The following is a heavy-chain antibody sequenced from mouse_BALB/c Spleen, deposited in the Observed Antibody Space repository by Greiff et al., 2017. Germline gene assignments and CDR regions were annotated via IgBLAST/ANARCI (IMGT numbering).Heavy chain of an antibody. V-gene: IGHV3-2*02. CDR3: ARKGIYYDYDLAY. D-gene: IGHD2-4*01. CDR2: ISYSGST. CDR1: GYSITSDYA. Sequence: EVKLMESGPGLVKPSQSLSLTCTVTGYSITSDYAWNWIRQFPGNKLEWMGYISYSGSTSYNPSLKSRISITRDTSKNQFFLQLNSVTTEDTATYYCARKGIYYDYDLAYWGQGTLVTVSA. J-gene: IGHJ3*01.